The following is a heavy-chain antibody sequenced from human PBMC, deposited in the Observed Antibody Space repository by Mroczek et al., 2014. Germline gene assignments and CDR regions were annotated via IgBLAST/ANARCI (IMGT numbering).Heavy chain of an antibody. D-gene: IGHD2-2*01. CDR3: ARDIVVVPAAPPLTGSAVGAFDI. J-gene: IGHJ3*02. CDR2: IYYSGST. V-gene: IGHV4-31*03. Sequence: QLAGVGPRTGEAFTDPVPHLHCLCGSISSVVTTGAGSPAPRKGLEWIGYIYYSGSTYYNPSLKSRVTISVDTSKNQFSLKLSSVTAADTAVYYCARDIVVVPAAPPLTGSAVGAFDIWGQGTMVTVSS. CDR1: GSISSVVTT.